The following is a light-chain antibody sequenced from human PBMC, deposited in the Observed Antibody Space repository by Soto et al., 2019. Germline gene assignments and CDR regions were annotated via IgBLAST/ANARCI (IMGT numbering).Light chain of an antibody. CDR2: DAS. J-gene: IGKJ4*01. CDR1: QGVGST. CDR3: QHYKTWPLS. V-gene: IGKV3-15*01. Sequence: TQSPATLCVSPGERATLSCRASQGVGSTLAWYQQAPGQAPRLLIYDASTRATGIPARFSGDGSGTEFTLTISSMQSDDIAVYYCQHYKTWPLSFGGGTQVDIK.